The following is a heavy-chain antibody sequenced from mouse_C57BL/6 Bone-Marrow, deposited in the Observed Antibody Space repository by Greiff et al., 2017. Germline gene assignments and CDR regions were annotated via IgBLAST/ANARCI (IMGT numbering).Heavy chain of an antibody. D-gene: IGHD2-12*01. Sequence: QVQLKQPGAELVMPGASVKLSCKASGYTFTSSWLHWVKQRPGQGLEWIGEIDPSDSSTNYNPKFKGKSTLAVDKSSSAAYMQLSSLTSEDSAVYYCARRSRYDVFAYWGQGTLVTVSA. CDR3: ARRSRYDVFAY. V-gene: IGHV1-69*01. J-gene: IGHJ3*01. CDR2: IDPSDSST. CDR1: GYTFTSSW.